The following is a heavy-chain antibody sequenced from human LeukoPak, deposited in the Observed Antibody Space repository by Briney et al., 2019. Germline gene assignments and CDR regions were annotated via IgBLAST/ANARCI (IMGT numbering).Heavy chain of an antibody. J-gene: IGHJ6*03. CDR3: ARGYSGYDAHYYYYYYMDV. CDR1: GGSISNYY. CDR2: IYYSGST. D-gene: IGHD5-12*01. Sequence: PSETLSLTCTVSGGSISNYYWGWIRQPPGEGLEWIGYIYYSGSTNYNPSLKSRVTISVDTSKNQFSLKLSSVTAADTAVYYCARGYSGYDAHYYYYYYMDVWGKGTTVTISS. V-gene: IGHV4-59*01.